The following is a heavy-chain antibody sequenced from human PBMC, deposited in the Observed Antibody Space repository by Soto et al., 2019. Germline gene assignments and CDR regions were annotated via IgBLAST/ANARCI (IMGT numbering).Heavy chain of an antibody. D-gene: IGHD2-2*01. J-gene: IGHJ6*02. CDR1: GGTFSSYA. CDR3: ARDGGIVVVPAAMSARFYYYYGMDV. Sequence: SVKVSCKASGGTFSSYAISWVRQAPGQGLEWMGGIIPIFGTANYAQKFQGRVTITADESMSTAYMELSSLRSEDTAVYYCARDGGIVVVPAAMSARFYYYYGMDVWGQGTTVTVSS. CDR2: IIPIFGTA. V-gene: IGHV1-69*13.